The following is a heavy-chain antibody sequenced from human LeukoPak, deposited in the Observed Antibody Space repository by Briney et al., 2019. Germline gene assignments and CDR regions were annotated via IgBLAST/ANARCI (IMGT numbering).Heavy chain of an antibody. V-gene: IGHV3-53*04. CDR2: IYSGHNT. CDR3: AKDRRDDY. CDR1: GFTVSSNY. Sequence: GGSLRLSCAASGFTVSSNYMSWVRQAPGKGLEWVSVIYSGHNTYYADSVRGRFTISRHNSKNTLYPQMNSLRAEDTAVYYCAKDRRDDYWGQGTLVTVSS. J-gene: IGHJ4*02.